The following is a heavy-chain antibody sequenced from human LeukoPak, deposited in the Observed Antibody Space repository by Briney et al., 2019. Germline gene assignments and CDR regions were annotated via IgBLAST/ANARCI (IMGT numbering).Heavy chain of an antibody. V-gene: IGHV3-74*01. Sequence: GGSLRLSCAASGFTFSSYWMHWVRQAPGKGLVWVSRINSDGSSTSYADSVKGRFTISRDNAKNSLYLQMNSLRAEDTAVYYCAREIQWLAPFDYWGQGTLVTVSS. CDR1: GFTFSSYW. CDR2: INSDGSST. D-gene: IGHD6-19*01. CDR3: AREIQWLAPFDY. J-gene: IGHJ4*02.